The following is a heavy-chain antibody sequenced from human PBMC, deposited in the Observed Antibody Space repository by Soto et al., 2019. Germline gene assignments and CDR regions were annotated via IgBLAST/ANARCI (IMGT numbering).Heavy chain of an antibody. D-gene: IGHD3-22*01. J-gene: IGHJ3*02. V-gene: IGHV4-30-2*01. CDR1: GGSISSGGYS. Sequence: RLCRTGTVSGGSISSGGYSWSWIRQPPGKGLEWIGYIYHSGSTYYNPSLKSRVTISVDRSKNQFSRKLSSVTAADTAVYYCDRVGAYYDSSGYGVDAFDIWGQGTMVTVSS. CDR2: IYHSGST. CDR3: DRVGAYYDSSGYGVDAFDI.